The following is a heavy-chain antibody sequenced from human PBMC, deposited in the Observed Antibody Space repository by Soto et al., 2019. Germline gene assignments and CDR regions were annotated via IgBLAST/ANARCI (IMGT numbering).Heavy chain of an antibody. V-gene: IGHV3-23*01. CDR3: VREGSGWNSPGSFDF. D-gene: IGHD6-19*01. J-gene: IGHJ3*01. CDR1: GFTFSNYA. Sequence: EVQLLESGGGLVGPGGSLRLSCAASGFTFSNYAMNWVRQAPGKGLECVSVISGSGGSAYYADSVQGRFTISRDNSKNTLYMQMNSLRDEATALYYCVREGSGWNSPGSFDFWGRGTMVTVTS. CDR2: ISGSGGSA.